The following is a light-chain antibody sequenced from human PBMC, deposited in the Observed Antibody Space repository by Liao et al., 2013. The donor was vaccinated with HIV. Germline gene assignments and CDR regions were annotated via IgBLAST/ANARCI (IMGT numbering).Light chain of an antibody. CDR1: NIGSKS. CDR3: QVWDSNSDHWV. J-gene: IGLJ3*02. V-gene: IGLV3-21*04. Sequence: SYELTQTPSVSVAPGKTATVTCGGSNIGSKSVHWYQQKPGQAPLLVIYYDSDRPSGIPERFSGSNSGNTATLTISRVEAGDEADYYCQVWDSNSDHWVFGGGTELTVL. CDR2: YDS.